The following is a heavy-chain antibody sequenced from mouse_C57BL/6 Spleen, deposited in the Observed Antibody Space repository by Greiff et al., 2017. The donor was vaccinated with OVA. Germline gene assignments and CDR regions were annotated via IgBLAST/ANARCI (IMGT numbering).Heavy chain of an antibody. J-gene: IGHJ1*03. Sequence: VQLQQSGPGLVKPSQSLSLTCSVTGYSITSGYYWNWIRQFPGNKLEWMGYISYDGSNNYNPSLKNRISITRDTSKNQFFLKLNSVTTEDTATYYCASYGSSSYWYFDVWGTGTTVTVSS. CDR2: ISYDGSN. CDR1: GYSITSGYY. V-gene: IGHV3-6*01. D-gene: IGHD1-1*01. CDR3: ASYGSSSYWYFDV.